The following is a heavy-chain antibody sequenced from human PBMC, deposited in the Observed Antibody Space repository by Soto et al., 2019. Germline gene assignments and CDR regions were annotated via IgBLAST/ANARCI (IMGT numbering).Heavy chain of an antibody. V-gene: IGHV1-8*01. J-gene: IGHJ6*01. D-gene: IGHD6-13*01. CDR2: MNPNSGNT. Sequence: ASVKVSCKASGYTFTSYDINWVRQATGQGLEWMGWMNPNSGNTGYAQKFQGRVTMTRNTSISTAYMELSSLRSEDTAVYYCALLSSSWYVDYYYGMDVWGQGTTVPVSS. CDR3: ALLSSSWYVDYYYGMDV. CDR1: GYTFTSYD.